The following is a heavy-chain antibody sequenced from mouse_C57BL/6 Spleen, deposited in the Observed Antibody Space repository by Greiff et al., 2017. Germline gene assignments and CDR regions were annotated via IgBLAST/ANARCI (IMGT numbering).Heavy chain of an antibody. V-gene: IGHV5-17*01. CDR2: ISSGSSTI. CDR1: GFTFSDYG. Sequence: VQLQQSGGGLVKPGGSLKLSCAASGFTFSDYGMHWVRQAPEKGLEWVAYISSGSSTIYYADTVKGRFTISRDNAKNTLFLQMTSLRSEDTAMYYCARKSTTRAMDYWGQGTSVTVSS. J-gene: IGHJ4*01. D-gene: IGHD1-1*01. CDR3: ARKSTTRAMDY.